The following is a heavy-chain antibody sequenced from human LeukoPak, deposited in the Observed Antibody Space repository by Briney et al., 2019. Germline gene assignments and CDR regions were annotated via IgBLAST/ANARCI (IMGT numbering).Heavy chain of an antibody. CDR3: ARGSLVRGVIYYYMDV. Sequence: PSETLSLTCAVSGGSISGTNWWSWVRQPPGKGLEWIGEIYHDGGTNFNPSLKSRVTISVDKSKNQFSLNLNSVTAADTAVYYCARGSLVRGVIYYYMDVWGKGTTVTISS. CDR2: IYHDGGT. CDR1: GGSISGTNW. J-gene: IGHJ6*03. V-gene: IGHV4-4*02. D-gene: IGHD3-10*02.